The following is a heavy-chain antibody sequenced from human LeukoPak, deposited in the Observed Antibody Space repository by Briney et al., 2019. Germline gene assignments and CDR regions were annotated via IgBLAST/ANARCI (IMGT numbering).Heavy chain of an antibody. V-gene: IGHV3-30-3*01. Sequence: PGRSLRLSCAASGFAFSSYAVHWVRQAPGKGLECVAVISHGGSKKYYADFVKGRFTISRDNSKNTLYLQMNSLRAEDTAVYYCARAPNYYDSSGYYTYYFDYWGQGTLVTVSS. D-gene: IGHD3-22*01. J-gene: IGHJ4*02. CDR2: ISHGGSKK. CDR3: ARAPNYYDSSGYYTYYFDY. CDR1: GFAFSSYA.